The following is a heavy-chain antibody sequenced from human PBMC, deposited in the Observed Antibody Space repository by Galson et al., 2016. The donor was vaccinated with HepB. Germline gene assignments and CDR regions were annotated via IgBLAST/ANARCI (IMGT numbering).Heavy chain of an antibody. V-gene: IGHV1-24*01. J-gene: IGHJ6*04. D-gene: IGHD6-6*01. CDR1: GYTLIGLS. Sequence: VKVSCKVSGYTLIGLSMHWVRQAPGKGLEWMGGFDPEDGEAKYAQKFQDRVTLTEDTSTDTGYMELRSVRSDDTAVYYCVTDNPFRTARRGEGPYGMDVWGERTTVIFSS. CDR2: FDPEDGEA. CDR3: VTDNPFRTARRGEGPYGMDV.